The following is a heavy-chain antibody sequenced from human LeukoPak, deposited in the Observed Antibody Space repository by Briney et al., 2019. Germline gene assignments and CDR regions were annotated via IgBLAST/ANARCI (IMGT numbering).Heavy chain of an antibody. CDR3: AKAPPGIAAPGY. CDR2: ISYDGSNK. J-gene: IGHJ4*02. V-gene: IGHV3-30-3*01. Sequence: GRSLRLSCAASGFTFSSYAMHWVRQAPGKGLEWVAVISYDGSNKYYADSVKGRFTVSRDNSKNTLYLQMNSLRAEDTAVYYCAKAPPGIAAPGYWGQGTLVTVSS. D-gene: IGHD6-6*01. CDR1: GFTFSSYA.